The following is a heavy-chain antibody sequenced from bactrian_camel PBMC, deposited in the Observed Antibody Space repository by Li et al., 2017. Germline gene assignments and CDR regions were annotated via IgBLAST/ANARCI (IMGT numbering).Heavy chain of an antibody. CDR1: GFTESGNY. V-gene: IGHV3S28*01. CDR3: VILNPCSLSLASVDQ. Sequence: QLVESGGGSVQAGGSVTLSCAASGFTESGNYVAWLRQAPGKEREGVAAIFFGGDQSAYADSVKGRFTISQDNAKHTLDLQMSSLTPEDTAVYYCVILNPCSLSLASVDQWGQATQVTFS. D-gene: IGHD1*01. J-gene: IGHJ4*01. CDR2: IFFGGDQS.